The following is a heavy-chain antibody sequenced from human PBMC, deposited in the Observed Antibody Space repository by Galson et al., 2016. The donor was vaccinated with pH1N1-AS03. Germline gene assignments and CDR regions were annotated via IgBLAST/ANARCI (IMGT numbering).Heavy chain of an antibody. V-gene: IGHV3-64*01. J-gene: IGHJ4*02. CDR2: ISGNGFST. CDR3: ARGPVSYSNYWFPPPDY. D-gene: IGHD6-13*01. CDR1: GFTFSSYA. Sequence: LRLSCAASGFTFSSYAMFWVRQAPGKGLEYVSAISGNGFSTYYASSVRDRFTISRDNSKNTLFLQMGSLRPEDMAVYYCARGPVSYSNYWFPPPDYWGQGTLVTVSS.